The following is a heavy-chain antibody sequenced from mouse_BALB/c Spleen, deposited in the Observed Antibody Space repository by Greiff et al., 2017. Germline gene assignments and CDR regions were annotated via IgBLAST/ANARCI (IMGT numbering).Heavy chain of an antibody. Sequence: EVMLVESGGGLVQPGGSLKLSCAASGFTFSSYTMSWVRQTPEKRLEWVAYISNGGGSTYYPETVKGRFTISRDNAKNTLYLQMSSLKSEDTAMYYCARQARAMDYWGQGTSVTVSS. CDR1: GFTFSSYT. CDR3: ARQARAMDY. V-gene: IGHV5-12-2*01. CDR2: ISNGGGST. J-gene: IGHJ4*01.